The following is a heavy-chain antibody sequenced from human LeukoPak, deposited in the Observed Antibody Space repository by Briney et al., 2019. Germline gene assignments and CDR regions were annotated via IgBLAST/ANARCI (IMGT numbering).Heavy chain of an antibody. CDR1: GGSISSYY. Sequence: SETLSLTCTVSGGSISSYYWSRIRQPPGKGLEWIGYIYYSGSTNYNPSLKSRVTISVDTSKNQFSLKLSSVTAADTAVYYCAREWYYDSSGYYTLNWFDPWGQGTLVTVSS. V-gene: IGHV4-59*01. D-gene: IGHD3-22*01. CDR2: IYYSGST. J-gene: IGHJ5*02. CDR3: AREWYYDSSGYYTLNWFDP.